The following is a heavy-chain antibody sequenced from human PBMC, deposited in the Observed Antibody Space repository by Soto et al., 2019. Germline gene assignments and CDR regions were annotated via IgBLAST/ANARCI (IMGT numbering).Heavy chain of an antibody. V-gene: IGHV1-18*01. CDR2: ISAYNGNT. D-gene: IGHD2-15*01. Sequence: QVQLVQSGAEVKKPGASVKVSCKASGYTFTGYGISWVRQAPGQGLEWMRWISAYNGNTNYAQKLQGRVTMTTDTSTSTAYMELRSLRSDDTAVYYCARVPGYCSGGSCYDLPYYWGQGTLVTVSS. J-gene: IGHJ4*02. CDR1: GYTFTGYG. CDR3: ARVPGYCSGGSCYDLPYY.